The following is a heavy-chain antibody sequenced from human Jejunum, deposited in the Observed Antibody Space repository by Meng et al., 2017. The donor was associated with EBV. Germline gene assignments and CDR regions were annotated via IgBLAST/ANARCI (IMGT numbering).Heavy chain of an antibody. Sequence: LPEPATRLVKPSRTLSLTCAVSGGSISTDNWWSWVRQPPGKGLEYIGEIHHSGSTKYNPSLKSRVTISVDKSNNHFSLKLSSVTAADTAVYYCARDRGVEDYWGQGTLVTVSS. CDR1: GGSISTDNW. V-gene: IGHV4-4*02. CDR3: ARDRGVEDY. CDR2: IHHSGST. D-gene: IGHD5-24*01. J-gene: IGHJ4*02.